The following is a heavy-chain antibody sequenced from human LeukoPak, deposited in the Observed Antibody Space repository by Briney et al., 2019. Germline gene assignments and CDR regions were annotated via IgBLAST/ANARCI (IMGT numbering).Heavy chain of an antibody. Sequence: GGSLRLSCAASGFTFSSYAMSWVRQAPGKGLERVSAISASGGTTYYADSVEGRVTISRDNSKNTLYLQMNSLRPEDTAVYYCARDSYGRVTGPDYWGQGTLVTVSS. CDR3: ARDSYGRVTGPDY. CDR2: ISASGGTT. CDR1: GFTFSSYA. V-gene: IGHV3-23*01. J-gene: IGHJ4*02. D-gene: IGHD2-8*02.